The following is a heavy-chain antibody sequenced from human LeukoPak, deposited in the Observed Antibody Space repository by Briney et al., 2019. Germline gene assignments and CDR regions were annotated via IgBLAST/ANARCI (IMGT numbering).Heavy chain of an antibody. CDR1: GFTFSSYS. Sequence: GGSLRLSCAASGFTFSSYSMNWVRQAPGKGLEWVSSTSSSSSYIYYADSVKGRFTISRDNAKNPLYLQMNSLRAEDTAVYYCARDESRDRSFDYWGQGTLVTASS. D-gene: IGHD6-13*01. J-gene: IGHJ4*02. V-gene: IGHV3-21*01. CDR3: ARDESRDRSFDY. CDR2: TSSSSSYI.